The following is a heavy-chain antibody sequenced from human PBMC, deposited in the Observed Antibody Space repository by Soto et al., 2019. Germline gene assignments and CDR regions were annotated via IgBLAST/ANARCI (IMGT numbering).Heavy chain of an antibody. CDR1: GGSISRYY. Sequence: PSETLSLTCTVSGGSISRYYWSWIRQPPGKGLEWIGNIYHSGSTNYNPSLKSRVTISVDRSKNQFSLKLSSVTAADTAVYYCARGAPVVNDYWGQGTLVTVSS. J-gene: IGHJ4*02. V-gene: IGHV4-59*12. CDR2: IYHSGST. CDR3: ARGAPVVNDY. D-gene: IGHD3-22*01.